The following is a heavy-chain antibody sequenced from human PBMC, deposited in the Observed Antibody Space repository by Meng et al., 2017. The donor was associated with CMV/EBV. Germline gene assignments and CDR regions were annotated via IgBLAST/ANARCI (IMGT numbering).Heavy chain of an antibody. D-gene: IGHD6-6*01. Sequence: GESLKISCAASGFTFSSYWMHWVRQAPGKGLVWVSRINSDGSSTSYADSVKGRFTISRDNAKNTLYLQMNSLRAEDTAVYYCARDLYSSSFGYYYYGMDVWGQGTTVTVSS. CDR2: INSDGSST. J-gene: IGHJ6*02. CDR1: GFTFSSYW. CDR3: ARDLYSSSFGYYYYGMDV. V-gene: IGHV3-74*01.